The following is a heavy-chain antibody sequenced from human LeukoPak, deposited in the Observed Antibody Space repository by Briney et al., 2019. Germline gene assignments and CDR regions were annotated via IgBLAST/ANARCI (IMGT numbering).Heavy chain of an antibody. D-gene: IGHD2-2*01. V-gene: IGHV1-46*01. CDR2: INPSGGST. Sequence: ATVKVSCKASGYTFSDYYMHWMRQAPGQGLEWMGIINPSGGSTSYAQKFQGRVTMTRDMSTSTVYMELSSLRSEDTAVYYCARDSTYDHWGQGTLVTVSS. CDR1: GYTFSDYY. CDR3: ARDSTYDH. J-gene: IGHJ4*02.